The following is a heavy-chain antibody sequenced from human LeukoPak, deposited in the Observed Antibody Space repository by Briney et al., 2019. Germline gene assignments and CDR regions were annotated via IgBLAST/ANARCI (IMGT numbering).Heavy chain of an antibody. V-gene: IGHV3-33*01. CDR1: GFTFSSYG. D-gene: IGHD2-15*01. J-gene: IGHJ4*02. Sequence: GRSLRLSCAASGFTFSSYGMHWVRQAPGKGLEWVAFIWYDGSNKYYADSVKGRFTISRDNSKNTLYLQMNSLRAEDTAVYYCARDGSGCSGGSCYSGTFFDYWGQGTLVTVSS. CDR2: IWYDGSNK. CDR3: ARDGSGCSGGSCYSGTFFDY.